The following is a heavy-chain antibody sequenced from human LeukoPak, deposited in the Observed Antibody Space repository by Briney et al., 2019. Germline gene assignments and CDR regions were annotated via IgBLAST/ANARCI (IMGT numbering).Heavy chain of an antibody. V-gene: IGHV3-48*03. CDR2: ISDSGSRI. CDR3: ARVRGSYFPVFDY. CDR1: GFTFSSYD. J-gene: IGHJ4*02. D-gene: IGHD1-26*01. Sequence: GGSLRLSCAASGFTFSSYDMNWVRQAPGKGLEWISYISDSGSRIYYADSVKGRFTISRDNAKNSLYLQMNSLRAEDTAVYYCARVRGSYFPVFDYWGQGTLVTVS.